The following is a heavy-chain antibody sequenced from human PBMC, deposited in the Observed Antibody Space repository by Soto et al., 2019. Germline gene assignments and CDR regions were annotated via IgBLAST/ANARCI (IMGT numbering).Heavy chain of an antibody. CDR3: ARELNGDYVTY. D-gene: IGHD4-17*01. CDR1: GGSISNYY. CDR2: IFYSGST. J-gene: IGHJ4*02. V-gene: IGHV4-59*01. Sequence: ETLSLTCSVSGGSISNYYWSWIRQPPGKGLEWIGYIFYSGSTSYNPSLKSRVTISVDTSKNQFSLKLTSVTAADTAVYYCARELNGDYVTYWGQGTLVTVSS.